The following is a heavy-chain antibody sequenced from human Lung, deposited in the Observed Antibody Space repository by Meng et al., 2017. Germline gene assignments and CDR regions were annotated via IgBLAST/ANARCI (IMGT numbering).Heavy chain of an antibody. D-gene: IGHD5-24*01. Sequence: QLQLQLVDAGVCKPSETLSLTCVGQGGSFSDYSWGWIRQPQGKGLECVGEINHSGSTNYNPSLESLATISVDTSQKNPSLKLSSVTAAGSAVYYGSRGPTKMAHDFDYWGHGTLVTVSS. V-gene: IGHV4-34*01. CDR1: GGSFSDYS. CDR2: INHSGST. CDR3: SRGPTKMAHDFDY. J-gene: IGHJ4*01.